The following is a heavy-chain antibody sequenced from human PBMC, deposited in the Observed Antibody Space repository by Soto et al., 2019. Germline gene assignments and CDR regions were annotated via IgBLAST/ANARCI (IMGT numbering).Heavy chain of an antibody. V-gene: IGHV3-9*01. D-gene: IGHD5-18*01. CDR2: ISWNSGTL. CDR1: GFTFEDYA. Sequence: EVQLVESGGGLVQPGRSLRLSCAPSGFTFEDYAMHWVRQGPGKGLEWVAGISWNSGTLGSADSVKGRFVISRDNAKNSLYLQMSSMRAEDTALYYGVKDIVPFSNGQRGFESWCQGTLVSVS. J-gene: IGHJ4*02. CDR3: VKDIVPFSNGQRGFES.